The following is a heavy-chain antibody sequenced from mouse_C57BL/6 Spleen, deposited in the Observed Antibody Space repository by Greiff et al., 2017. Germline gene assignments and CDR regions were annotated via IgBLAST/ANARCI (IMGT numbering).Heavy chain of an antibody. J-gene: IGHJ3*01. CDR2: ISNGGGST. CDR1: GFTFSDYY. Sequence: EVKLMASGGGLVQPGGSLKLSCAASGFTFSDYYMYWVRQTPETRLEWVAYISNGGGSTYYPDTVKGRFTISRDNAKNTLYLQMSRLKSEDTAMYYCAREGYLPFAYWGQGTLVTVSA. CDR3: AREGYLPFAY. V-gene: IGHV5-12*01.